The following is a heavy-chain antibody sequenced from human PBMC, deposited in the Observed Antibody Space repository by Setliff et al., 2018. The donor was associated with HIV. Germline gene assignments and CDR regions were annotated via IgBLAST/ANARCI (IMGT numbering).Heavy chain of an antibody. CDR3: ARENNGWYIY. J-gene: IGHJ4*02. D-gene: IGHD6-19*01. CDR2: IFHTGSS. CDR1: GGSMSNYY. V-gene: IGHV4-59*01. Sequence: PSETLSLTCSVSGGSMSNYYWSWVRQPPGKGLEWMGDIFHTGSSTYNPSLKSRVSLSVDTSKNQFSLKLSSVTAADTAIYYCARENNGWYIYWGQGTLVTVSS.